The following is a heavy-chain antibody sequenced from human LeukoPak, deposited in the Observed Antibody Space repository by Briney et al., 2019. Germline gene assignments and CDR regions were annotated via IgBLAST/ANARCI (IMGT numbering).Heavy chain of an antibody. J-gene: IGHJ4*02. Sequence: PGGSLRLSCAASGFTFSSYAMSWVRQAPGKGLEWASAISGGGSSTYYADSVKGRFTISRDNSKNTLYLQMNSLRAEDTAVYYCAKGYYYDSSVKYYFDYWGQGTLVTVSS. CDR2: ISGGGSST. CDR3: AKGYYYDSSVKYYFDY. D-gene: IGHD3-22*01. CDR1: GFTFSSYA. V-gene: IGHV3-23*01.